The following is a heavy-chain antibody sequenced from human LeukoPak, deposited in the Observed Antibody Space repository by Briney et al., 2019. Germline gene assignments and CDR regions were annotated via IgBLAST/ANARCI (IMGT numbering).Heavy chain of an antibody. J-gene: IGHJ4*02. Sequence: GGSLRLSCAASGFSFSSNYMSWVRRAPGKGLEWVSVIYSGGSTYYADSVKGRFTISRDNSKNTLYLQMNSLRAEDTAVYYCAGQEMATYFDYWGQGTLVTVSS. CDR1: GFSFSSNY. CDR2: IYSGGST. D-gene: IGHD5-24*01. CDR3: AGQEMATYFDY. V-gene: IGHV3-66*02.